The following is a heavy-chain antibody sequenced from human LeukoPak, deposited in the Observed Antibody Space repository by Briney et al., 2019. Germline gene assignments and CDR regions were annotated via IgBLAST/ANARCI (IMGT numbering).Heavy chain of an antibody. V-gene: IGHV1-69*04. D-gene: IGHD5-12*01. Sequence: ASVKVSCKASGGIFSSYTISWVRQAPGQGLEWMGRIVPLLGIANYAQKFQGRVTIIADKSTSTAYMELSSLRSEDTAVYYCARDDADSAYADGDYWGQGTLVTVSS. CDR3: ARDDADSAYADGDY. CDR2: IVPLLGIA. J-gene: IGHJ4*02. CDR1: GGIFSSYT.